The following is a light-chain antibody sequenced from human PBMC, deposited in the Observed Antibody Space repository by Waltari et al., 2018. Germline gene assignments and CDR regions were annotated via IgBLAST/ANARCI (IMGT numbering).Light chain of an antibody. CDR2: GAS. CDR3: QQYNNWPPWT. V-gene: IGKV3-15*01. CDR1: QSVSSN. J-gene: IGKJ1*01. Sequence: EIVMTQSPATLSVSPGERATLSCRASQSVSSNLAWYQQKPGQAPSLLIYGASTRANGIPARFSGSGSGTEFTLIISSLQSEDFAVYYCQQYNNWPPWTFGQGTKVEIK.